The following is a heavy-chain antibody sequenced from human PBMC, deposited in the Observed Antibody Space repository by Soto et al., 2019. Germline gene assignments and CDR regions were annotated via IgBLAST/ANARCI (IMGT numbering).Heavy chain of an antibody. D-gene: IGHD2-21*02. CDR2: INPNSGGT. Sequence: GASVKVSCKASGYTFTGYYTHWVRQAPGQGLEWMGWINPNSGGTNYAQKFQGRVTMTRDTSISTAYMELSRLRSDDTAVYYCARDREAYCGGDCPFDYWGQGTLVTVSS. CDR1: GYTFTGYY. V-gene: IGHV1-2*02. J-gene: IGHJ4*02. CDR3: ARDREAYCGGDCPFDY.